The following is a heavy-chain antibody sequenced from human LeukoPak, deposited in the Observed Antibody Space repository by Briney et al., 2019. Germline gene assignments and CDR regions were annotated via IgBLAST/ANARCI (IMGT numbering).Heavy chain of an antibody. CDR3: ARAPKRYCSGGSCYSGYYYYYMDV. D-gene: IGHD2-15*01. CDR1: GGSISSYY. Sequence: PSETLSLTCTVSGGSISSYYWSWIRQPPGKGLEWIGYIYYSGSTNYNPSLKSRVTISVDTSKNQFSLKLSSVTAADTAVYYCARAPKRYCSGGSCYSGYYYYYMDVWGKGTTVTVSS. V-gene: IGHV4-59*01. CDR2: IYYSGST. J-gene: IGHJ6*03.